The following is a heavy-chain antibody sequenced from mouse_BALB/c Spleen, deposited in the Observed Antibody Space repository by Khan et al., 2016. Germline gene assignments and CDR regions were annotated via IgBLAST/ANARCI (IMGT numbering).Heavy chain of an antibody. V-gene: IGHV1S81*02. Sequence: QVQLQQSGAELVKAGASVKMSCKASGYTFTSYWMHWVKQRLGQGLEWFAETNPTNGRTYYNEKFKSKATLTADKSSSTAYMQLSGPTFEDSAVYYCARSKKLLATYFDYWGQGTTLTVSS. CDR1: GYTFTSYW. D-gene: IGHD1-1*01. CDR3: ARSKKLLATYFDY. CDR2: TNPTNGRT. J-gene: IGHJ2*01.